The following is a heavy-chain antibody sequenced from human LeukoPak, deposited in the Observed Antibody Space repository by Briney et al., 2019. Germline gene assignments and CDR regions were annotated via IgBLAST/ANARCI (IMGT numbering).Heavy chain of an antibody. CDR1: GFTFSTYW. J-gene: IGHJ4*02. D-gene: IGHD6-13*01. CDR2: IYSDGSST. CDR3: GQLAASGTFDY. Sequence: GGSLRLSCAASGFTFSTYWIHWVRQAPGKGLVWVSRIYSDGSSTTYADSVKGRFTISRDNAENTVYLQMDSLRAEDTAVYYRGQLAASGTFDYWGQGTLVTVSS. V-gene: IGHV3-74*03.